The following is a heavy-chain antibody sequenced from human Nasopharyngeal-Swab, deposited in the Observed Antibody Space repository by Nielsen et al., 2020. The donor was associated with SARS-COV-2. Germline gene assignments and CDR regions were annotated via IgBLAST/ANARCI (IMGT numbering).Heavy chain of an antibody. CDR1: GYTFTSNV. D-gene: IGHD1-1*01. J-gene: IGHJ4*02. V-gene: IGHV7-4-1*02. CDR2: ISPKTGAP. Sequence: ASVKVSCKASGYTFTSNVLNWVRQAPAQGPEYIGWISPKTGAPTYAQAFTGRFVISLDTSVSTTYLQISSLKADDTAVYYCARENQEYANIWIDYWGQGTQVTVSS. CDR3: ARENQEYANIWIDY.